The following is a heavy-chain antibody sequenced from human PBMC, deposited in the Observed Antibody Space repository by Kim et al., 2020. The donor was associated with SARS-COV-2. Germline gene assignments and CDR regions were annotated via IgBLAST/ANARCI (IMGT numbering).Heavy chain of an antibody. D-gene: IGHD2-2*01. CDR1: GFTFSSYG. J-gene: IGHJ6*02. CDR3: AKDLWCSSTSCYFSNYYYYGMDV. CDR2: ISYDGSNK. Sequence: GGSLRLSCAASGFTFSSYGMHWVRQAPGKGLEWVAVISYDGSNKYYADSVKGRFTISRDNSKNTLYLQMNSLRAEDTAVYYCAKDLWCSSTSCYFSNYYYYGMDVWGQGTTVTVSS. V-gene: IGHV3-30*18.